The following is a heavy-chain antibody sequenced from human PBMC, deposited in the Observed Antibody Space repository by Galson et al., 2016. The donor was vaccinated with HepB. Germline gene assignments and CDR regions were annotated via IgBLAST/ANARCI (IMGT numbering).Heavy chain of an antibody. CDR2: IYYSGST. V-gene: IGHV4-31*03. J-gene: IGHJ4*02. Sequence: LSLTCTVSGVSISSGGYYWSWIRQHPGKGLEWIGYIYYSGSTYYNPSLKSRVTISVDTSKNQFSLRLTSVTAADTAVYYCARPELGDRSGFYDFDYWGQGTRVTVSS. CDR1: GVSISSGGYY. D-gene: IGHD3-22*01. CDR3: ARPELGDRSGFYDFDY.